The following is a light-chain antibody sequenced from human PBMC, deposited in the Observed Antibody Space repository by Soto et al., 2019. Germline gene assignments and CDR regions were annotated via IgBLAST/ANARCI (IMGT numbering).Light chain of an antibody. CDR3: QHYNRRPRT. CDR1: QGISNY. CDR2: AAS. V-gene: IGKV1-27*01. Sequence: DIQMTQSPSSLSASVGDRVTITCRASQGISNYLAWYQQKPGKVPKLLIYAASTLQSGVPSRFSGSGSGTDFTLTISSLQPDDVSPYYFQHYNRRPRTFGQGTKVEIK. J-gene: IGKJ1*01.